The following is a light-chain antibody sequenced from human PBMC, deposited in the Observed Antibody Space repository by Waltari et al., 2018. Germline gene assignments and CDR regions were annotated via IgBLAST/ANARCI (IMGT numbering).Light chain of an antibody. CDR2: GND. J-gene: IGLJ2*01. Sequence: QSVLTQPPSVSGAPGQRVTISCTGSSSNIGSHYDVHWYQQLPGTAPKLLIYGNDNRPSGVPDRFSGSKSGSSASLAITGLQAEDEADYYCQSFDSSRTGWVVFGGGTKLTVL. CDR3: QSFDSSRTGWVV. CDR1: SSNIGSHYD. V-gene: IGLV1-40*01.